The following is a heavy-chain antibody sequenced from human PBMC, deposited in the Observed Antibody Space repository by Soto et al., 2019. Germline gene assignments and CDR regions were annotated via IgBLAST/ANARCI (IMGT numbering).Heavy chain of an antibody. Sequence: SETLSLTCAVYGWSFSGYYWNWIRQPPGKGLEWIGEINHSGSTNYNPSLKSRVTISVDTSKNHFSLKLASVTAADTAVYYCARPGGSGWFYFDSWGQGSQVTVSS. J-gene: IGHJ4*02. CDR3: ARPGGSGWFYFDS. D-gene: IGHD6-13*01. CDR2: INHSGST. V-gene: IGHV4-34*01. CDR1: GWSFSGYY.